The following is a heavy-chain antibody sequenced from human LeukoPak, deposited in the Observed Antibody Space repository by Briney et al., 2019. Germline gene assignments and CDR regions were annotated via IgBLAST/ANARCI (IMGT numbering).Heavy chain of an antibody. V-gene: IGHV3-23*01. CDR1: GFTFSTYA. CDR3: ARDTADY. CDR2: ITASGGST. Sequence: GGSLRLSCAASGFTFSTYAMNWVRQAPGKGLEWVSTITASGGSTYYADSVKGRFTISRDNSKNTLYMQMNSLRAEDTAVYYCARDTADYWGQGTLVTVSS. J-gene: IGHJ4*02. D-gene: IGHD4-17*01.